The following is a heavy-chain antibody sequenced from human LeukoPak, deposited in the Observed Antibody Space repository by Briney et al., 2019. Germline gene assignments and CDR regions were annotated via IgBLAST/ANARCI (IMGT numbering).Heavy chain of an antibody. Sequence: PGRSLRLSCAASGFTFRHYGIHWVRRAPGKGLEWVAVISYDGSIENYQDFVKGRFTIFRDNSKNTVYLQMNSVRVEDAAVYYSAKEKSSGYADSWGQGTLVTVSS. J-gene: IGHJ4*02. D-gene: IGHD3-22*01. CDR1: GFTFRHYG. CDR3: AKEKSSGYADS. CDR2: ISYDGSIE. V-gene: IGHV3-30*18.